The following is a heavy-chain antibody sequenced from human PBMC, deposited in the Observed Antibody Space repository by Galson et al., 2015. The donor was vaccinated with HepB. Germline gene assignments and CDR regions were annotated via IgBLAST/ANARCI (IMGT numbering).Heavy chain of an antibody. Sequence: TLSLTCTVSGGSISSGGYYWSWIRQHPGKGLEWIGYIYYSGSTYYNPSLKSRVTISVDTSKNQFSPKLSSVTAADTAVYYCAWFGESWGDVWGQGTTVTVS. D-gene: IGHD3-10*01. V-gene: IGHV4-31*03. J-gene: IGHJ6*02. CDR3: AWFGESWGDV. CDR1: GGSISSGGYY. CDR2: IYYSGST.